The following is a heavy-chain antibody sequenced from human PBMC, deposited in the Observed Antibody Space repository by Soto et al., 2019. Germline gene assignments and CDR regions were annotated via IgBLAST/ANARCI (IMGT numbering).Heavy chain of an antibody. V-gene: IGHV3-33*01. CDR2: IWYDGSNK. CDR3: ARELRIFGVVIIGALDY. J-gene: IGHJ4*02. Sequence: GGSLRLSCAASGFTFSSYGMHWVRQAPGKGLEWVAVIWYDGSNKYYADSVKGRFTISRDNSKNTLYLQMNSLRAEDTAVYYCARELRIFGVVIIGALDYWGQGTLVTVSS. D-gene: IGHD3-3*02. CDR1: GFTFSSYG.